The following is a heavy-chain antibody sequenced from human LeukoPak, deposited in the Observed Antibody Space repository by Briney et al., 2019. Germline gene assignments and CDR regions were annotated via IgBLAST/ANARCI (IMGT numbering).Heavy chain of an antibody. V-gene: IGHV1-45*02. CDR2: ITPFNGNT. D-gene: IGHD5-18*01. CDR3: ARDTAMAYRFDY. Sequence: GASVKVSCKASGYTFTYRYLHWVRQAPGQALEWMGWITPFNGNTNYAQKFQDRVTMTRDMSTSTVYMELSSLRSEDTAVYYCARDTAMAYRFDYWGQGTLVTVSS. CDR1: GYTFTYRY. J-gene: IGHJ4*02.